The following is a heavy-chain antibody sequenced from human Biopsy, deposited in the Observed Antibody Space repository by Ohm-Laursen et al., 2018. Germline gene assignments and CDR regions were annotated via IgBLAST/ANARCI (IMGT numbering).Heavy chain of an antibody. V-gene: IGHV4-31*03. CDR2: IHYSGNT. CDR3: TRAGGGKIYGP. D-gene: IGHD3-16*01. CDR1: GVSINTGGYY. J-gene: IGHJ5*02. Sequence: TLSLTCTVSGVSINTGGYYWTWIRQHPGTGLEWLGYIHYSGNTLYNPSLKSRLTISVDTSRNQFSLKLTSATAADTALYYCTRAGGGKIYGPWGQGTLVTVSS.